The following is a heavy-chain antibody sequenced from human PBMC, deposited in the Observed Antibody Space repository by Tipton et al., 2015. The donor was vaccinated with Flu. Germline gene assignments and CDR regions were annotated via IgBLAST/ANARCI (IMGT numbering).Heavy chain of an antibody. J-gene: IGHJ6*02. CDR2: IYHSGST. D-gene: IGHD1-14*01. V-gene: IGHV4-38-2*01. CDR3: ARRKVPGTYGMDV. Sequence: TLSLTCAVSGYSISSGSYWGWIRQPPGKGLEWIGSIYHSGSTYYNPSLKSRVTISVDTSMNQFSLKLTSVTATDTGVYYCARRKVPGTYGMDVWGQGTTVIVSS. CDR1: GYSISSGSY.